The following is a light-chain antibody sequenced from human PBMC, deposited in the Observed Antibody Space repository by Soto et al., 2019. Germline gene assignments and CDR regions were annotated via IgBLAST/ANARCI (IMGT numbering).Light chain of an antibody. J-gene: IGLJ3*02. CDR1: SSNIGAGYD. CDR2: GNS. CDR3: QSYDSSLSGWV. Sequence: QSVLTQPPSVSGAPGQRVTISCTGSSSNIGAGYDVHWYQQLPGTAPKLLIYGNSNRPSGVPDRFSGSKSGTSASPAITGLQAEDEADYYCQSYDSSLSGWVFGGGTQLTVL. V-gene: IGLV1-40*01.